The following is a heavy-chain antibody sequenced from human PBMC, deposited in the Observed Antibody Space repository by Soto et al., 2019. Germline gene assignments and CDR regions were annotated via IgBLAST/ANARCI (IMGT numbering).Heavy chain of an antibody. CDR2: IYYSGST. V-gene: IGHV4-59*01. CDR1: GGSISSYY. J-gene: IGHJ4*02. D-gene: IGHD3-22*01. CDR3: ARGVKTYYYDSSGLLFDY. Sequence: SEALSLTCTVSGGSISSYYWSWIRQPPGKGLEWIGYIYYSGSTNYNPSLKSRVTISVDTSKNQFSLKLSSVTAADTAVYYCARGVKTYYYDSSGLLFDYWGQGTLVTVS.